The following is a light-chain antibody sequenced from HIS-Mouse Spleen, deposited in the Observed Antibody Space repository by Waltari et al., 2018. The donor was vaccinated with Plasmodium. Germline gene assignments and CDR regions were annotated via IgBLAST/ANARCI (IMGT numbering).Light chain of an antibody. J-gene: IGKJ2*01. CDR3: QQYDNLPYT. V-gene: IGKV1-33*01. Sequence: DLPMTQSPSSLSASVGDRATIPCQANKDISNYLNWYQQKPEKAPKLLIYDAYNLETGVPSRFSGSGSGTDFTFTISSLQPEDIATYYCQQYDNLPYTFGQGTKLEIK. CDR2: DAY. CDR1: KDISNY.